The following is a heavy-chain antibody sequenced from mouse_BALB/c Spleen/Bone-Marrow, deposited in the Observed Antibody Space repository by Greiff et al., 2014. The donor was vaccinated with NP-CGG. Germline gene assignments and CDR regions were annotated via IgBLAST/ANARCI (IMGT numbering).Heavy chain of an antibody. D-gene: IGHD4-1*01. CDR3: ARGGRLTGYYFDY. V-gene: IGHV1-80*01. CDR2: IYPGDGDT. J-gene: IGHJ2*01. Sequence: VKLMESGAELVRPGSSVKISCKASGYAFSSYWMNWVKQRPGQGLEWIGQIYPGDGDTNYNGNFKDKATLTTDKPSTTAYMQLSSLTSEDSAVYFCARGGRLTGYYFDYWGQGTTLTVSS. CDR1: GYAFSSYW.